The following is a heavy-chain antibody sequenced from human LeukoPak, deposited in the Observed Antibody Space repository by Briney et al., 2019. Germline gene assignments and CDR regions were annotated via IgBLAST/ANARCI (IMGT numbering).Heavy chain of an antibody. Sequence: PSETLSLTCSVSGVSVNSTDYFWVWIRQSPGKGLEWIGEIYHSGSTNYNPSLKSRVTISVDKSKNQFSLKLSSVTAADTAVYYCARARITMVRGNFDPWGQGTLVTVSS. D-gene: IGHD3-10*01. CDR3: ARARITMVRGNFDP. J-gene: IGHJ5*02. V-gene: IGHV4-39*07. CDR1: GVSVNSTDYF. CDR2: IYHSGST.